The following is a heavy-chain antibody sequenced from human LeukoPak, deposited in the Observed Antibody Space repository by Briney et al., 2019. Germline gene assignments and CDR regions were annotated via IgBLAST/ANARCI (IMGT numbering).Heavy chain of an antibody. D-gene: IGHD5-24*01. J-gene: IGHJ4*02. Sequence: GGSLRLSCAASGFTFSDYSMNWVRQAPGKGLEWISYIGIDSGNTNYADSVKGRFTISGDKAKNSLYLQMNSLRVEDTAVYYCARDYKYAFDNWGRGTMVTVSS. V-gene: IGHV3-48*01. CDR2: IGIDSGNT. CDR3: ARDYKYAFDN. CDR1: GFTFSDYS.